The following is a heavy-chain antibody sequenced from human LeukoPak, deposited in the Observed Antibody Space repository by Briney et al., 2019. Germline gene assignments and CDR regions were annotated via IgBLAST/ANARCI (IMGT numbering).Heavy chain of an antibody. J-gene: IGHJ4*02. CDR1: GGSISSYY. CDR2: IYYSGST. CDR3: ARGCDSSGYCDY. V-gene: IGHV4-59*01. Sequence: SETLSLTCTVSGGSISSYYWSWIRQPPGKGLEWIGYIYYSGSTNYNPSLKSRVTISVDTSKNQFSLKLSSVTAADTAVYYCARGCDSSGYCDYWGQGTLVTVSS. D-gene: IGHD3-22*01.